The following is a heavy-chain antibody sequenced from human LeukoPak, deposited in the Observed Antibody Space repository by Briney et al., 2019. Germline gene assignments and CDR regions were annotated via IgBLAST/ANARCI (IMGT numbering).Heavy chain of an antibody. D-gene: IGHD1-26*01. Sequence: PGGSLRLSCAASGFTFGSYGMSWVRQAPGKGLEWVSAISGSGSTIYYADSVKDRFTISRDNAKNSLYLQMNSLRAEDTAVYYCARVAGSYHNYYYYYMDVWGKGTTVTVSS. CDR1: GFTFGSYG. V-gene: IGHV3-48*04. CDR2: ISGSGSTI. J-gene: IGHJ6*03. CDR3: ARVAGSYHNYYYYYMDV.